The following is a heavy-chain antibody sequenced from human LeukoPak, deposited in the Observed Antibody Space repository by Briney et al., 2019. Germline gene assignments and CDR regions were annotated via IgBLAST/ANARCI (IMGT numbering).Heavy chain of an antibody. Sequence: GASVKVSCKASGYTFTGYYMHSVLQAPGQGLEWMGRINPNSGGTNYAQKFQGRVTMTRDTSISTAYMELSRLRSDDTAVYYCAVTFKGYYMDVWGKGTTVTVSS. CDR3: AVTFKGYYMDV. CDR2: INPNSGGT. CDR1: GYTFTGYY. D-gene: IGHD2/OR15-2a*01. V-gene: IGHV1-2*06. J-gene: IGHJ6*03.